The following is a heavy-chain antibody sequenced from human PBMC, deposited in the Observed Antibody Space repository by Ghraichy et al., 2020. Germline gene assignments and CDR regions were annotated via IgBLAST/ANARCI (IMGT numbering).Heavy chain of an antibody. CDR1: GFTFSSYS. V-gene: IGHV3-21*01. CDR3: ARDENVRVRGVNGRPGDY. D-gene: IGHD3-10*01. J-gene: IGHJ4*02. CDR2: ISSIRSYI. Sequence: GGSLRLSCAASGFTFSSYSMNWVRQAPGKGLEWVSSISSIRSYIYYADSVKGRFTISRDNAKNSLYLQMNILRAEDTAVYYCARDENVRVRGVNGRPGDYWGQGTLVTVSS.